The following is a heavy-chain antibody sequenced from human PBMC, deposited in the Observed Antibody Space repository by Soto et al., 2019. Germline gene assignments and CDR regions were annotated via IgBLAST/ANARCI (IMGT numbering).Heavy chain of an antibody. CDR3: ARPRGQWLGPYYFDY. D-gene: IGHD6-19*01. Sequence: QVQLQQWGAGLLKPSETLSLTCAVYGGSFSGYYWSWIRQPPGKGLEWIGEINHSGSTNYNPSLKSRVTISVDTSKNQFSLKLSSVTAADTAVYYCARPRGQWLGPYYFDYWGQGTLVTVSS. CDR2: INHSGST. J-gene: IGHJ4*02. V-gene: IGHV4-34*01. CDR1: GGSFSGYY.